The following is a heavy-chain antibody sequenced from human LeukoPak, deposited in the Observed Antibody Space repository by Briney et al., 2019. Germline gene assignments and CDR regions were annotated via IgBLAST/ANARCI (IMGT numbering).Heavy chain of an antibody. CDR3: AREGAAAGHGAFDI. CDR2: IYSGGST. D-gene: IGHD6-13*01. J-gene: IGHJ3*02. V-gene: IGHV3-66*01. CDR1: GFTVSSNY. Sequence: GGSLRLSCAASGFTVSSNYMSWVRQAPGKGLEWVSVIYSGGSTYYADSVKGRFTISRDNSKNTLYLQMNSLRAEGTAVYYCAREGAAAGHGAFDIWGQGTMVTVSS.